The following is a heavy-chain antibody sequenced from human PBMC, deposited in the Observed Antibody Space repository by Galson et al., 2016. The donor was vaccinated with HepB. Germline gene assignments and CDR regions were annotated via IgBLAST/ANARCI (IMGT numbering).Heavy chain of an antibody. CDR3: AASTDAYFYYGLDV. D-gene: IGHD2-2*01. V-gene: IGHV4-61*01. CDR2: IYSSENT. CDR1: GASVSSGSSY. J-gene: IGHJ6*02. Sequence: LSLTCTVSGASVSSGSSYWSWVRQPPGKGLEWIGYIYSSENTNYSPSLKSRVTISIDTSKSQFSLNLTSVTAADTAVYYCAASTDAYFYYGLDVWGQGTAVTVSS.